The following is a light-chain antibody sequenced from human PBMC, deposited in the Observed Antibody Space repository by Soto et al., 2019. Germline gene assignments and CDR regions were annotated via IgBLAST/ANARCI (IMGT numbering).Light chain of an antibody. Sequence: QMLQSPSTLSASVGDRVTITCRASQSISSWLAWYQQKPGKAPKLLIYDASSLERRVPSRFSGSASGTEFTLTISSLQPDDFATYYCQQYNSYTWTFGQGTKADIK. CDR2: DAS. J-gene: IGKJ1*01. V-gene: IGKV1-5*01. CDR1: QSISSW. CDR3: QQYNSYTWT.